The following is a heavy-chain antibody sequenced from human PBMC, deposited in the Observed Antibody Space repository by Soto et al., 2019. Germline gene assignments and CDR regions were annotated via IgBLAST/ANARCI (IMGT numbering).Heavy chain of an antibody. J-gene: IGHJ4*02. CDR1: GYDFNTNW. CDR2: MYPGDSDT. V-gene: IGHV5-51*01. Sequence: PGESLKISCRGSGYDFNTNWFGWVRQLPGRGLEWVGIMYPGDSDTRYNPSLQGHVTLSVDVTVSTAFLQWRSLETSDTGMYFCARLPRDCNKTSCYYADNWGQGTQVTVSS. CDR3: ARLPRDCNKTSCYYADN. D-gene: IGHD3-3*01.